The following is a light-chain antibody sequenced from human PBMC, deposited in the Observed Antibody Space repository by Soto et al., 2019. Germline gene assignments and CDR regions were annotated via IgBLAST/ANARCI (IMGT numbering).Light chain of an antibody. J-gene: IGLJ1*01. Sequence: QSALTQPRSVSGSPGQSVTISCTGTSSDVGGYNYVSWYQQHPGKAPKLMIYDVSKRPSGVPHRFSGSKSGNTASLTISGLQAEDEADYYCCSYAGSYYVFGTGTKVTVL. CDR3: CSYAGSYYV. CDR1: SSDVGGYNY. CDR2: DVS. V-gene: IGLV2-11*01.